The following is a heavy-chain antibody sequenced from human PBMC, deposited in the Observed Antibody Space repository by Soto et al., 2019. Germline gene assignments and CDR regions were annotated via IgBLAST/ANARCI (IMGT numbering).Heavy chain of an antibody. V-gene: IGHV3-30-3*01. D-gene: IGHD3-3*01. CDR2: ISYDGSNK. J-gene: IGHJ5*02. CDR1: GFTFSSYA. Sequence: QVQLVESGGGVVQPGRSLRLSCAASGFTFSSYAMHWVRQAPGKGLEWVAVISYDGSNKYYADSVKGRFTISRDNSKNTLYLQMNSLRAEDTAVYYCAREVKKSRFLEWLLPYNWFDPRGQGTLVTVSS. CDR3: AREVKKSRFLEWLLPYNWFDP.